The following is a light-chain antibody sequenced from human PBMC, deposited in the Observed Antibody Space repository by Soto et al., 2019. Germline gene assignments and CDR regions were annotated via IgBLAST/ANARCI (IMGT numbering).Light chain of an antibody. J-gene: IGKJ5*01. V-gene: IGKV3-20*01. CDR3: QQYGSSSIP. CDR1: QSVSSSY. CDR2: GAS. Sequence: IVLTQSPGTLSLSPGERATLSCRASQSVSSSYLAWYQQKPGQAPRLLIYGASSRATGIPDRFSGSGSGTDFTLTISRLEPEDFAVCYCQQYGSSSIPFGQGKRLEV.